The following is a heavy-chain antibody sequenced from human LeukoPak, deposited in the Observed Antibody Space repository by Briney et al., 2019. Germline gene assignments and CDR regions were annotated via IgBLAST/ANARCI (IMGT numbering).Heavy chain of an antibody. CDR1: GFTFSSYW. J-gene: IGHJ4*02. D-gene: IGHD3-10*01. Sequence: GGSLRLSCAASGFTFSSYWMSWVRQAPGKGLEWVANIKQDGSEKYYVDSVKGRFTISRDNAKNSLYLQMNSLGAEDTAVYYCARVDNMIRGVIIGYFDYWGQGTLVTVSS. CDR3: ARVDNMIRGVIIGYFDY. CDR2: IKQDGSEK. V-gene: IGHV3-7*01.